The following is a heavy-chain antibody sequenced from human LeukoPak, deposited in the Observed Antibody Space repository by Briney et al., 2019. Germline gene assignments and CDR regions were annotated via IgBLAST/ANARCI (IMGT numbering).Heavy chain of an antibody. V-gene: IGHV3-48*04. CDR3: TTELSSVSIKFQ. Sequence: GGSLRLSWAASGFTFSSYSMNWVRQAPGKGLEWISYISSSSSTIYYTDSVKGRFTISRDNAKNSLYLQMNSLRAEDTAVYYCTTELSSVSIKFQWGQGTLVTVSS. CDR1: GFTFSSYS. CDR2: ISSSSSTI. D-gene: IGHD6-6*01. J-gene: IGHJ4*02.